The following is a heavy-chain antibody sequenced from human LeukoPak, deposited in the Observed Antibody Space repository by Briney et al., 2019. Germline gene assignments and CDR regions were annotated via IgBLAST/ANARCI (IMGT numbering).Heavy chain of an antibody. CDR1: GGSISGSNYY. CDR2: IYYSGNT. D-gene: IGHD3-22*01. Sequence: SETLSLTCTASGGSISGSNYYWGWIRQPPGKGLEWIGYIYYSGNTNYNPSLKSRVTISVDTSKNLFSLKLSSVTAADTAVYYCARVDYYDNSGYFPFDYWGQGTLVTVSS. CDR3: ARVDYYDNSGYFPFDY. V-gene: IGHV4-61*05. J-gene: IGHJ4*02.